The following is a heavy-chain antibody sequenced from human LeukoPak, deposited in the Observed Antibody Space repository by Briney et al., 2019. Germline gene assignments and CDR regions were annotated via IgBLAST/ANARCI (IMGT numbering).Heavy chain of an antibody. D-gene: IGHD3-3*01. CDR2: IIPIFGTA. J-gene: IGHJ4*02. Sequence: SVKVSCKASGGTFSSYAISWVRQAPGQGLEWMGGIIPIFGTANYAQKFQGRVTITADESTSTAYMELRSLRSDDTAVYYCARDRKNYDFWSGYSENDYWGQGTLVTVSS. CDR3: ARDRKNYDFWSGYSENDY. CDR1: GGTFSSYA. V-gene: IGHV1-69*13.